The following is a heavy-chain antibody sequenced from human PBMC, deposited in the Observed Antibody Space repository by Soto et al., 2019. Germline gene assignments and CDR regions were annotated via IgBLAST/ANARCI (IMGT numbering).Heavy chain of an antibody. CDR3: ARDTAMVFDY. CDR2: ISYDGSNK. J-gene: IGHJ4*02. D-gene: IGHD5-18*01. CDR1: GLTFSSYS. V-gene: IGHV3-30*03. Sequence: GGSLRLSCAASGLTFSSYSMNWVRQAPGRGLEWVAVISYDGSNKYYADSVKGRFTISRDNSKNTLYLQMNSLRAEDTAVYYCARDTAMVFDYWGQGTLVTVSS.